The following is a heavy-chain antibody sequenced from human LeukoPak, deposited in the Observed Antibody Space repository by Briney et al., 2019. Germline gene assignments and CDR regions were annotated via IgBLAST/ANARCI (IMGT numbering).Heavy chain of an antibody. D-gene: IGHD3-3*01. Sequence: SETLSLTCAVYGGSFSGYYWSWIRQPPGKGLEWIGEINDGESTNYNPSLKSRVIVSIDTSKNQFSLKLSSLTAADTAVYYCARRYYDFWSGKPFDYWGQGTLVTVSS. CDR1: GGSFSGYY. J-gene: IGHJ4*02. CDR3: ARRYYDFWSGKPFDY. V-gene: IGHV4-34*01. CDR2: INDGEST.